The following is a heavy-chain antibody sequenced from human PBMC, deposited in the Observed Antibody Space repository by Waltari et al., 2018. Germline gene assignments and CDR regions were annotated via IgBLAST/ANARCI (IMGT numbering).Heavy chain of an antibody. J-gene: IGHJ4*02. D-gene: IGHD2-2*01. V-gene: IGHV4-4*02. Sequence: QVQLPESGQGLVKPSGTLSLTCAVSGDSIRGNYWWSWVRQSPEKGLEWIGQVHHSGKTHYNPSLQSRVTISVDKPKNQFSLNLNSVTAADTAVYYCAGDRAIGLFFDYWGRGTLVTVSS. CDR2: VHHSGKT. CDR3: AGDRAIGLFFDY. CDR1: GDSIRGNYW.